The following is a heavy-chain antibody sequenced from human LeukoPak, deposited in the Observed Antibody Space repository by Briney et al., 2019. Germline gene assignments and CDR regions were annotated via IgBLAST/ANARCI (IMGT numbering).Heavy chain of an antibody. V-gene: IGHV4-38-2*02. Sequence: SETLSLTCTVSGHFISSGYYWGWIRQPPGKGLEWIGNIYHNGDTYYNPSLKSRVTIFVDTSKNQFSLKLSSVTAADTAVYYCARRQAKYYYDSSGYSYDYWGQGTLVTVSS. CDR2: IYHNGDT. J-gene: IGHJ4*02. CDR1: GHFISSGYY. D-gene: IGHD3-22*01. CDR3: ARRQAKYYYDSSGYSYDY.